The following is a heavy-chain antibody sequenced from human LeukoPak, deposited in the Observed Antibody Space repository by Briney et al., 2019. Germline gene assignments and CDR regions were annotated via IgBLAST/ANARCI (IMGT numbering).Heavy chain of an antibody. D-gene: IGHD3-22*01. J-gene: IGHJ3*02. CDR3: ARDPLLLDSSGYYYAFDI. V-gene: IGHV4-39*07. CDR1: GGSISSSSYY. CDR2: IYYSGST. Sequence: SETLSLTCTVSGGSISSSSYYWGWIRQPPGKGLEWIGSIYYSGSTYYNPSLKSRVTMSVDTSKNQFSLRLSSVTAADTAVYYCARDPLLLDSSGYYYAFDIWGQGTMVTVSS.